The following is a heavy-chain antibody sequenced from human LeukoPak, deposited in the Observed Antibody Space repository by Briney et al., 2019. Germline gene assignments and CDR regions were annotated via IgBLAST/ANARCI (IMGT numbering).Heavy chain of an antibody. CDR1: GFTFSSYS. V-gene: IGHV3-21*01. J-gene: IGHJ4*02. Sequence: GGSLRLSCAASGFTFSSYSMNWVRQAPGKGLEWVSSISSSSSYIYYADSVKGRFTISRDNAKSSLYLQMNSLRAEDTAVYYCARYIAAAGLDYWGQGTLVTVSS. D-gene: IGHD6-13*01. CDR3: ARYIAAAGLDY. CDR2: ISSSSSYI.